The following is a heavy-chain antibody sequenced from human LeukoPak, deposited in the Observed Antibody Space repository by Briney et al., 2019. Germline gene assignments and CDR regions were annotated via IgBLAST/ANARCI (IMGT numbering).Heavy chain of an antibody. CDR1: GGSISSGGYS. CDR3: AREAAPDYGDYGTFDY. V-gene: IGHV4-30-2*05. CDR2: IYHSGST. Sequence: SQTLSLTCAVSGGSISSGGYSWSWIRQPPGKGLEWIGYIYHSGSTYYNPSLKSRVTISVDTSKNQFSLKLSSVTAADTAVYYGAREAAPDYGDYGTFDYWGQGTLVTVSS. J-gene: IGHJ4*02. D-gene: IGHD4-17*01.